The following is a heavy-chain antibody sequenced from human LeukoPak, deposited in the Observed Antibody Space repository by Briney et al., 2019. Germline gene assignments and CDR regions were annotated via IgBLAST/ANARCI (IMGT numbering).Heavy chain of an antibody. CDR3: ARGLKQTYYYYYMDV. V-gene: IGHV4-59*01. D-gene: IGHD3-16*01. Sequence: PSETLSLTCTVSGGSISSYYRSWIRQPPGKGLEWIGYIYYSGSTNYNPSLKSRVTISVDTSKNQFSLKLSSVTAADTAVYYCARGLKQTYYYYYMDVWGKGTTVTVSS. CDR1: GGSISSYY. CDR2: IYYSGST. J-gene: IGHJ6*03.